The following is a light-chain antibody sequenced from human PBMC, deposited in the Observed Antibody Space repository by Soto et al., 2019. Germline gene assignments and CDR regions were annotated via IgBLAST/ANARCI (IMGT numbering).Light chain of an antibody. Sequence: QLVLTQPPSASGTPGQRVTISCSGSSSNIGSNYVYWYQQLPGTAPKLLIYRNNQRPSRVPDRFSGSKSGTSASLAISGLRSEDEADYYCAAWDDSLSAFYVFGTGTKVTVL. CDR1: SSNIGSNY. J-gene: IGLJ1*01. V-gene: IGLV1-47*01. CDR3: AAWDDSLSAFYV. CDR2: RNN.